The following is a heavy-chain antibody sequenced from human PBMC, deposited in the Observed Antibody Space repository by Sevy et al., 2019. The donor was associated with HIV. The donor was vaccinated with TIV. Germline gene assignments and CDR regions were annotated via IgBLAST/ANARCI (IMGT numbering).Heavy chain of an antibody. CDR1: GFSVSNAY. CDR2: IYSGGNT. J-gene: IGHJ4*02. D-gene: IGHD3-10*01. V-gene: IGHV3-53*01. Sequence: GGSLRLSCVGSGFSVSNAYLSWVRQPPGKGLEWVSVIYSGGNTYYADSVKGRFTISRDNAKNSLYLQMNSLRDEDTAVYYCARDYKGDELAIDYWGQGTLVTVSS. CDR3: ARDYKGDELAIDY.